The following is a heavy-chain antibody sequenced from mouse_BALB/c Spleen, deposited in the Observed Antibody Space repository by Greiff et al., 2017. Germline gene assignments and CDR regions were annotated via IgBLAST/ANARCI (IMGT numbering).Heavy chain of an antibody. CDR2: ISSGGST. Sequence: EVKLLESGGGLVKPGGSLKLSCAASGFTFSSYAMSWVRQTPEKRLEWDASISSGGSTYYPDSVKGRFTISSDNARNILYQQMSSMRSADTTMYYCAREGSYYAMDYWGQGTSVTVSS. CDR3: AREGSYYAMDY. CDR1: GFTFSSYA. V-gene: IGHV5-6-5*01. J-gene: IGHJ4*01.